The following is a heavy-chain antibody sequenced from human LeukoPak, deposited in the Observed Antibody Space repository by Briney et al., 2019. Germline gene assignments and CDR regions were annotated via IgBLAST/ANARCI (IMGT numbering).Heavy chain of an antibody. D-gene: IGHD3-22*01. J-gene: IGHJ4*02. CDR3: ARGFDSSGQDY. Sequence: PGGSLRLSCVASGFLFPNYAMTWVRQAPGKGLEWVSAIGDNGLSTYYADSVKGRFTISRDNSRNTLFLQMNSLRAEDTAVYYCARGFDSSGQDYWGQGTLVTVSS. CDR1: GFLFPNYA. V-gene: IGHV3-23*01. CDR2: IGDNGLST.